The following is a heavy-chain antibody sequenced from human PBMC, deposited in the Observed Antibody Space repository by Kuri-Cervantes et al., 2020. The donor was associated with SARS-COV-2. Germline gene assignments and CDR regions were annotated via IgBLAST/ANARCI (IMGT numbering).Heavy chain of an antibody. CDR3: AKAKTTVTTFDY. D-gene: IGHD4-17*01. CDR1: GFTFSSYG. V-gene: IGHV3-30*02. Sequence: GESLKISCVASGFTFSSYGMHWVRQAPGKGLEWVAVIWYDGSNKYYADSVKGRFTISRGNSKNTLYLQMNSLRAEDTAVYYCAKAKTTVTTFDYWGQGTLVTVSS. CDR2: IWYDGSNK. J-gene: IGHJ4*02.